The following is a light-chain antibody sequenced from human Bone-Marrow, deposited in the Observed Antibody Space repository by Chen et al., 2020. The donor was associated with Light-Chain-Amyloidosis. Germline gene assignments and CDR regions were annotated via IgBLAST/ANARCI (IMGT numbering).Light chain of an antibody. CDR2: WAS. J-gene: IGKJ2*01. CDR3: QQDYSTPYT. V-gene: IGKV4-1*01. Sequence: DIVMTQSPDSLAVSLGERATINCKSSESLLYRSNNKNYLGWYQQKPGQSPKLLMYWASTRDSGVPDRFSGSGSGTDFTLSISSLQAEDVAVYYCQQDYSTPYTFGQGTKLEIQ. CDR1: ESLLYRSNNKNY.